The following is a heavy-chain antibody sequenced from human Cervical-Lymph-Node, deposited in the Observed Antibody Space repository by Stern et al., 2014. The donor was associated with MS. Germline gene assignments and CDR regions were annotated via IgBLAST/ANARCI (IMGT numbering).Heavy chain of an antibody. CDR3: ARDTSSPERSDW. CDR1: GVTVSRDY. V-gene: IGHV3-53*01. J-gene: IGHJ4*02. CDR2: RANVGST. D-gene: IGHD1-1*01. Sequence: EVHLVESGGGVIQPGGSLRLSWKASGVTVSRDYMTWVRQAPGKGLEWVSLRANVGSTFYTDSVKGLFTISRDDSKNTVYLHMTSLRAEDTAMYYCARDTSSPERSDWWGQGTLVTVSS.